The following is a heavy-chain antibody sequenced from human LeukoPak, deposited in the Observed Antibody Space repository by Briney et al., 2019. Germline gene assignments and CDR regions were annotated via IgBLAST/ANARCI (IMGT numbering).Heavy chain of an antibody. CDR1: GGSISSGDYY. D-gene: IGHD3-10*01. CDR2: IYYSGST. V-gene: IGHV4-30-4*01. Sequence: QASETLSLTCTVSGGSISSGDYYWSWIRQLPGKGLEWIGYIYYSGSTYYNPSLKSRVTISVDTSKNQFSLKLSSVTAADTAVYYCARHYGSGSALDAFDIGGQGTMVTVSS. J-gene: IGHJ3*02. CDR3: ARHYGSGSALDAFDI.